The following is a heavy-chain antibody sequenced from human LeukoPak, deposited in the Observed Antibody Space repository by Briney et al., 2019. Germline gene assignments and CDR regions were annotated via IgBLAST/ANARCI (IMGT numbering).Heavy chain of an antibody. CDR2: IYTSGST. J-gene: IGHJ6*02. V-gene: IGHV4-4*07. D-gene: IGHD3-10*01. Sequence: SETLSLTCTVSGGSISSYYWSWIRQPAGKGLEWIGRIYTSGSTNYNPSLKSRVTMSVDTSKKQFSLNLSSVTAADTAVYYCAGSEVPVSSRYYYYGIDVWGQGTTVTVSS. CDR1: GGSISSYY. CDR3: AGSEVPVSSRYYYYGIDV.